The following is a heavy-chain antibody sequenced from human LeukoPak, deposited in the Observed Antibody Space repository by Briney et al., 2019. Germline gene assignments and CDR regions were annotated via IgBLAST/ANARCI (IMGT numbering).Heavy chain of an antibody. V-gene: IGHV3-30*18. Sequence: EGSLRLSCAASGFTFSSYWMSWVRQAPGKGLEWVAVISYDGSNKYYADSVKGRFTISRDNSKNTLYLQMNSLRAEDTAVYYCAKDGIAAAGTEDYWGQGTLVTVSS. D-gene: IGHD6-13*01. CDR1: GFTFSSYW. CDR2: ISYDGSNK. J-gene: IGHJ4*02. CDR3: AKDGIAAAGTEDY.